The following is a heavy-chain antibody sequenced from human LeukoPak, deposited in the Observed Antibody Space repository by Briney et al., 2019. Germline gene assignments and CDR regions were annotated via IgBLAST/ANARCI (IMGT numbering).Heavy chain of an antibody. CDR3: ARQVPTTRGYLDS. CDR1: GGSVSNSDYY. J-gene: IGHJ4*02. D-gene: IGHD4-11*01. V-gene: IGHV4-39*01. CDR2: IYYTGSG. Sequence: SETLTLTCNVSGGSVSNSDYYWAWIRQPPGKGLGWIGSIYYTGSGYANQSLQTRGTLSVATSENHVLLGLTSVTAADTAVYYCARQVPTTRGYLDSWGQGTLVTVSS.